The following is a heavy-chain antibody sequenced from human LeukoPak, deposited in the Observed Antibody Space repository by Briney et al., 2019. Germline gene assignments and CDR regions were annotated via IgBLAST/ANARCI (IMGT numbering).Heavy chain of an antibody. CDR2: IYYSGST. CDR3: AREVAAAGTRGIDY. D-gene: IGHD6-13*01. Sequence: SETLSLTCTVSGGSISSGSYYWGWIRQPPGKGLEWIGSIYYSGSTYYNPSLKSRVTISVDTSKNQFSLKLSSVTAADTAVYYCAREVAAAGTRGIDYWGQGTLVTVSS. J-gene: IGHJ4*02. CDR1: GGSISSGSYY. V-gene: IGHV4-39*07.